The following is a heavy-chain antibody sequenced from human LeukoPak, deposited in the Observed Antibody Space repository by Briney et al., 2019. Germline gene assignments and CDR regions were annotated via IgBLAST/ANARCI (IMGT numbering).Heavy chain of an antibody. CDR2: IKQDGSEK. D-gene: IGHD2-2*02. V-gene: IGHV3-7*01. J-gene: IGHJ6*02. CDR3: ARRWVVPAAIHGVYYYYGMDV. Sequence: PGGSLRLSCAAPGFTFSSYWMSWVRQAPGKGLEWVANIKQDGSEKYYVDSVKGRFTISRDNAKNSLYLQMNSLRAEDTAVYYCARRWVVPAAIHGVYYYYGMDVWGQGTTVTVSS. CDR1: GFTFSSYW.